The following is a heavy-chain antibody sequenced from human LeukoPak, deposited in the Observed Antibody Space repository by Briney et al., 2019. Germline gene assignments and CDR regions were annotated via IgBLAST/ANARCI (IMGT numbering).Heavy chain of an antibody. CDR2: INHSGST. CDR1: GGSFSGYY. D-gene: IGHD4-17*01. CDR3: ARGTMVTTVAWFDP. V-gene: IGHV4-34*01. Sequence: SETLSLTCAVYGGSFSGYYWSWIRQPPGKGLEWIGEINHSGSTNYNPSLKSRVTISVDTSKNQFSLKLSSVTAADTAVYYCARGTMVTTVAWFDPWGQGTLVTVSS. J-gene: IGHJ5*02.